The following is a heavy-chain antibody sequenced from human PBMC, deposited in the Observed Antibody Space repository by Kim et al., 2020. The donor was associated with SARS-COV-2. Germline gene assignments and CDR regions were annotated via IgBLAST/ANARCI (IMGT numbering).Heavy chain of an antibody. D-gene: IGHD3-10*01. Sequence: GGSLRLSCAASGFTFSSYGMHWVRQAPGKGLEWVALMWYDGTNKYYVDSVKGLFTISRDNSKNTLYLQMNSLRAEDTAVYYCAKDSASKWFGDSFPYSGMHVWGQGTTVTVSS. CDR1: GFTFSSYG. V-gene: IGHV3-33*06. CDR2: MWYDGTNK. CDR3: AKDSASKWFGDSFPYSGMHV. J-gene: IGHJ6*02.